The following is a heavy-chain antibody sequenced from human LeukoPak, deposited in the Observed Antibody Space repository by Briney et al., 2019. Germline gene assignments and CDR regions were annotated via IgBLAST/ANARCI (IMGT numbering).Heavy chain of an antibody. CDR2: IYYSGST. J-gene: IGHJ6*02. CDR1: GGSITSYY. D-gene: IGHD2-15*01. CDR3: ARTLYCSGGSCSPGYYYYGMDV. Sequence: WETLSLTCTVSGGSITSYYWHWIRQPPGKGLEWIGYIYYSGSTNYNPSLKSRVTISVDTSRNQFSLKLHSVTAADTAVYYCARTLYCSGGSCSPGYYYYGMDVWGQGTTVTVSS. V-gene: IGHV4-59*01.